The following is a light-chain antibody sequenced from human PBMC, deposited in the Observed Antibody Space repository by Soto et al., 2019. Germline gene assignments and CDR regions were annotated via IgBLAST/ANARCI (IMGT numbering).Light chain of an antibody. CDR1: SSDIGAYNF. Sequence: QSVLTQPASVSGSPGQSITISCTGTSSDIGAYNFDSWYQQYPGEAPQVIIYDVSHRPAGVSNRFSGSKSGNTASLTISGLQTHDVADYYCSSYTSATTYVFGTGTKLTVL. J-gene: IGLJ1*01. CDR2: DVS. CDR3: SSYTSATTYV. V-gene: IGLV2-14*01.